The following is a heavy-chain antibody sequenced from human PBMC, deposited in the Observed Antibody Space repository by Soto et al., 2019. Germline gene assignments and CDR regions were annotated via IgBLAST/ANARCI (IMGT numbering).Heavy chain of an antibody. Sequence: GESLKISCKGSGYSFAGYWITWVRQKPVKGLEWMGRIDPSDSQTYYSPSFRGHVTISVTKSITTVFLQWSSLRASDTAMYYCARQIYDSDTGPNFQYYFDSWGQGTPVTVSS. CDR1: GYSFAGYW. V-gene: IGHV5-10-1*01. D-gene: IGHD3-22*01. J-gene: IGHJ4*02. CDR2: IDPSDSQT. CDR3: ARQIYDSDTGPNFQYYFDS.